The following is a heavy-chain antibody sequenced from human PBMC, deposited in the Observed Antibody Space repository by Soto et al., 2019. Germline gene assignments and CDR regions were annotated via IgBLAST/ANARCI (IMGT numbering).Heavy chain of an antibody. V-gene: IGHV3-11*01. CDR2: ISSSAGTI. CDR3: ARAPYFGSGTYYYYALDV. CDR1: GLTFSDDY. J-gene: IGHJ6*02. Sequence: PGGSLRLSCAASGLTFSDDYMTWIRQAPGKGLEWISYISSSAGTIYYADSVKGRFTISRDNAKNSLYLQMTNLRAEDTAVYYCARAPYFGSGTYYYYALDVWGQGTTVTVSS. D-gene: IGHD3-10*01.